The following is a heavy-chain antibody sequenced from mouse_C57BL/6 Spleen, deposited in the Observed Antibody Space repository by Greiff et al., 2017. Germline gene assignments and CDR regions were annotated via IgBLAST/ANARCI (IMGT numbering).Heavy chain of an antibody. CDR1: GFTFSDYG. V-gene: IGHV5-17*01. J-gene: IGHJ2*01. CDR2: ISSGSSTI. D-gene: IGHD3-1*01. CDR3: ARHRYYFDY. Sequence: EVQLQESGGGLVKPGGSLKLSCAASGFTFSDYGMHWVRQAPEKGLEWVAYISSGSSTIYYADTVKGRFPISRDNAKNTLFQQMTSLRSEDTAMYYCARHRYYFDYWGQGTTLTVSS.